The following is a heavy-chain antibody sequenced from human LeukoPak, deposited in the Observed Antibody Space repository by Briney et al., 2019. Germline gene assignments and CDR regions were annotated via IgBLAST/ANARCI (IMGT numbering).Heavy chain of an antibody. CDR2: ISGSGTNT. V-gene: IGHV3-23*01. D-gene: IGHD4-23*01. CDR1: GFTFSSSA. CDR3: AKEYYGGWGDD. Sequence: GGCMRLSCAASGFTFSSSAMTWVRQAPGQGLEWVSSISGSGTNTYYAGSVKGRFTISRDNSKSTLYLQVNSLRAEDTALYYCAKEYYGGWGDDWGQEPLATASS. J-gene: IGHJ4*02.